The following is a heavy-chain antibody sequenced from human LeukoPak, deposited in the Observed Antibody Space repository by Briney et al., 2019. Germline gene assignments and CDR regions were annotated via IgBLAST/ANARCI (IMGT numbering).Heavy chain of an antibody. Sequence: SETLSLTCTASGDSISDYYWSWIRQPPGKGLEWIGYIYYSGSTNYNPSLKSRVTISVDTSKNQFSLKLRSVTAADTAVYYCARHNYGDYFPALSLDYWGQGTLVTVSS. V-gene: IGHV4-59*08. D-gene: IGHD4-17*01. CDR1: GDSISDYY. CDR3: ARHNYGDYFPALSLDY. CDR2: IYYSGST. J-gene: IGHJ4*02.